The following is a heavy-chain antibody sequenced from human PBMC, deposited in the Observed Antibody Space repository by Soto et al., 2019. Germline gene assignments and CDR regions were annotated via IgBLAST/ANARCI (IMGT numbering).Heavy chain of an antibody. CDR1: GFSFSNYD. CDR2: ISGNGFTT. D-gene: IGHD3-22*01. V-gene: IGHV3-23*01. Sequence: EVQLLESGGGLVQPGGPLRLSCAASGFSFSNYDMTWVRQAPGKGLDWVSTISGNGFTTYYAHSVKGRFTISRDNSKNTVYLQMNSLRVEDTAVYYCANRNYYAKSGYTYPYFDFWGQGSLVTVSS. CDR3: ANRNYYAKSGYTYPYFDF. J-gene: IGHJ4*02.